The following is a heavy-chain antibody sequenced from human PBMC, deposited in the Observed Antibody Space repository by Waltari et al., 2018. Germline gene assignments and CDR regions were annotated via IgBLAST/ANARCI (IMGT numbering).Heavy chain of an antibody. CDR2: IYYSGST. Sequence: HVQLQESAPGLVKPSQTLSLPCTVSVGYISRGDYSSSLLRPPPGKGLEWIGYIYYSGSTYYNPSLKSRVTISVETYKNQFSLKLSSVTAADTAVYYCATTTYYYDSSGHPYFDYWGQGTLVTVSS. V-gene: IGHV4-30-4*08. D-gene: IGHD3-22*01. J-gene: IGHJ4*02. CDR3: ATTTYYYDSSGHPYFDY. CDR1: VGYISRGDYS.